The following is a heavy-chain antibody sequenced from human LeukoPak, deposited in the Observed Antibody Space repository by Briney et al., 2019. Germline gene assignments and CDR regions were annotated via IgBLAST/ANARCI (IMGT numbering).Heavy chain of an antibody. CDR3: ARATSDAFDI. J-gene: IGHJ3*02. D-gene: IGHD6-6*01. CDR2: ISSSGTAV. CDR1: GFTFSDYY. V-gene: IGHV3-11*01. Sequence: GGSLRLSCAASGFTFSDYYMTWIRQAPGKGLEWVSYISSSGTAVYYPDSMKGRFTISRDNAKNSLYLQMNSLRAEGTAVYYCARATSDAFDIWGQGTMVTVSS.